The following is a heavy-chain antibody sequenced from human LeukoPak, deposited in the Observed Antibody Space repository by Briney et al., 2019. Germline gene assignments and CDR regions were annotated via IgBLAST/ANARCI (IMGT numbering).Heavy chain of an antibody. J-gene: IGHJ4*02. CDR3: VKEYFGFAFDY. D-gene: IGHD3-9*01. V-gene: IGHV3-23*01. Sequence: GSLRLSCAASGFTFSSYAMSWVRQAPGKGLEWVSDITSSGDSTYYADSVKGRFTISRDNPKNTLYLQMNSLRAEDTAIYYCVKEYFGFAFDYWGQGTVVTVSS. CDR2: ITSSGDST. CDR1: GFTFSSYA.